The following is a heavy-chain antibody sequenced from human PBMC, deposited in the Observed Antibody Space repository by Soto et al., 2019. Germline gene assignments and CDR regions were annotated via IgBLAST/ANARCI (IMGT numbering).Heavy chain of an antibody. Sequence: SETLSLTCTVSGGPISSGDYYWSWIRQPPGKGLEWIGYIYYSGSTYYNPSLKSRVTISVDTSKNQFSLKLSSVTAADTAVYYCAASCVACGGFNYYGMDVWGQGTTVTVSS. CDR2: IYYSGST. V-gene: IGHV4-30-4*01. CDR1: GGPISSGDYY. J-gene: IGHJ6*02. CDR3: AASCVACGGFNYYGMDV. D-gene: IGHD2-21*01.